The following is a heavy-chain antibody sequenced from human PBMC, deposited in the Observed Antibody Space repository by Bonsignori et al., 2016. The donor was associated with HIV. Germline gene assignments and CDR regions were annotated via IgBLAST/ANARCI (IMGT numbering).Heavy chain of an antibody. J-gene: IGHJ4*02. Sequence: GGSLRLSCAASGFTFDDYAMHWVRQAPGKGLEWVSGISWNSGSIGYADSVKGRFTISRDNAKNSLYLQMNSLRAEDTALYYCAKDKGGSSSRGGFDYWGQGTLVTVSS. CDR3: AKDKGGSSSRGGFDY. CDR1: GFTFDDYA. D-gene: IGHD6-6*01. V-gene: IGHV3-9*01. CDR2: ISWNSGSI.